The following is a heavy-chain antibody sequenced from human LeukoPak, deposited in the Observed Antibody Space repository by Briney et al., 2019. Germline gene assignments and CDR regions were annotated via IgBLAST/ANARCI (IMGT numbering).Heavy chain of an antibody. CDR1: GFNFGDYA. V-gene: IGHV3-9*01. CDR2: ITWNSGNI. D-gene: IGHD3-10*01. Sequence: GGSLRLSCAASGFNFGDYAMHWVRQTPGQGLEWVSGITWNSGNIAYADSVKGRFTISRDNAKNSLYLQMNSLRAEDTALYYCARALTYYYGSGSYSYWGQGTLVTVSS. J-gene: IGHJ4*02. CDR3: ARALTYYYGSGSYSY.